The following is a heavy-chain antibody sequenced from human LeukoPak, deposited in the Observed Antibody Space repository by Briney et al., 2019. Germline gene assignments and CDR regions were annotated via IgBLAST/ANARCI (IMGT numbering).Heavy chain of an antibody. V-gene: IGHV7-4-1*02. CDR1: GYTFTSYA. Sequence: GASVKVSCKASGYTFTSYAMNWVRQAPGQGLEWMGWINTNTGNPTYAQDFTGRFAFSLDTAVSTAYLQISSLKAEDTAVYYCVRDSLIKGASTLDHWGQGTLVTVSS. J-gene: IGHJ4*02. CDR2: INTNTGNP. D-gene: IGHD1-26*01. CDR3: VRDSLIKGASTLDH.